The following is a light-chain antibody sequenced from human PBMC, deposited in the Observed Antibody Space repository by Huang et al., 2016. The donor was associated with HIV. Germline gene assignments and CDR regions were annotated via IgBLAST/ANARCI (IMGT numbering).Light chain of an antibody. CDR3: QQYNSYPWT. CDR1: QGISTD. V-gene: IGKV1-13*02. Sequence: IRLTQSPSSLSASIGHRASLTCRASQGISTDVAWYQQKPGKPPELLIYGAASLESGDPSTVSGSGSGTEFTLTIRSLQPDDLATYYCQQYNSYPWTFGQGTKVEIK. CDR2: GAA. J-gene: IGKJ1*01.